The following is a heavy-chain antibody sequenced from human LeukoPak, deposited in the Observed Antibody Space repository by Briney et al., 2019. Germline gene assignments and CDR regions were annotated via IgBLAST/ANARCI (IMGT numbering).Heavy chain of an antibody. V-gene: IGHV3-48*04. CDR1: GFTFSSYS. CDR3: ARDQAPNTGSFWWFDP. J-gene: IGHJ5*02. D-gene: IGHD6-6*01. Sequence: PGGSLRLSCAASGFTFSSYSMNWVRQAPGKGLEWVSYISSSSSTIYYADSVKGRFTISRDNAKNSLYLQMNSLRAEVTAVYYCARDQAPNTGSFWWFDPWGQGTLVTVSS. CDR2: ISSSSSTI.